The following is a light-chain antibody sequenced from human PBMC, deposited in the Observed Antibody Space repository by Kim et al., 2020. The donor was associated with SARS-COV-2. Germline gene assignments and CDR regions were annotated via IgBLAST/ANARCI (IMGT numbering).Light chain of an antibody. CDR1: QSVTSNN. J-gene: IGKJ2*01. V-gene: IGKV3-20*01. Sequence: EIVLTQSPGTLSLSPGERATLSCRASQSVTSNNLAWFQQKPGQAPGLLIYGTSSRATGIPHGFSGSGSGTDFTLTISRLEPEDFAVYYWQQYDNSPYTCGRETELEI. CDR3: QQYDNSPYT. CDR2: GTS.